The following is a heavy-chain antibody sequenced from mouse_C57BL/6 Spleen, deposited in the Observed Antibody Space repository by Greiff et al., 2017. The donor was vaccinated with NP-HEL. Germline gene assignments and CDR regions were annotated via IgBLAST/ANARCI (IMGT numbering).Heavy chain of an antibody. CDR1: GFTFSDYY. V-gene: IGHV5-12*01. J-gene: IGHJ4*01. CDR3: ARQIYLGYAMDY. Sequence: EVQLMESGGGLVQPGGSLKLSCAASGFTFSDYYMYWVRQTPEKRLEWVAYISTGGGSTYYPDTVKGRFTISRDNAKNTLYLQMSRLKSEDTAMYYCARQIYLGYAMDYWGQGTSVTVSS. D-gene: IGHD1-1*01. CDR2: ISTGGGST.